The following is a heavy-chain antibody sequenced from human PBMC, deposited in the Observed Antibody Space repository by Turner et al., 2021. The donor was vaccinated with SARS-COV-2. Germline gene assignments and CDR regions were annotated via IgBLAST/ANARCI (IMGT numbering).Heavy chain of an antibody. CDR2: MYYSGNT. CDR3: ARLMDTAMDYYGMDV. CDR1: GGCISRSSYY. Sequence: QLLLQVSGPGLVKPSGTLSLTSSVTGGCISRSSYYWGWIRQPPGKGLGWVGNMYYSGNTYDNPSLKGRVTISVDTSKNQFSLKLSSVTTADTAVYYCARLMDTAMDYYGMDVWGQGTTVTVSS. J-gene: IGHJ6*02. D-gene: IGHD5-18*01. V-gene: IGHV4-39*01.